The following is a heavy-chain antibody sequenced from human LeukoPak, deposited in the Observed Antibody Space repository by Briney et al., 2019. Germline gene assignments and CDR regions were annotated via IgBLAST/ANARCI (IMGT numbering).Heavy chain of an antibody. CDR3: VRGGGYLPDY. J-gene: IGHJ4*02. Sequence: KPSETLSLTCTVSGDSSSSYYWSWIRQPPGKTLEWIGYIHSSGRTNYNPSLKSRVTMSVDTSKNQFSLKLSSVTAADTAVYYCVRGGGYLPDYWGQGTLVTVSS. CDR1: GDSSSSYY. V-gene: IGHV4-59*01. D-gene: IGHD5-12*01. CDR2: IHSSGRT.